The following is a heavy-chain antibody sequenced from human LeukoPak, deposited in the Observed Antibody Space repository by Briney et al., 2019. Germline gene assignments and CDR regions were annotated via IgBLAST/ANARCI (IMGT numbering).Heavy chain of an antibody. D-gene: IGHD3-10*01. J-gene: IGHJ4*02. CDR2: IYWDDDK. Sequence: EFGPTLVKPTQTLTLTCTFSGFSLTTSGVGVGWIRQPPGKALEWLALIYWDDDKRYSPSLESRLTIAKDTSKNQVVLTLTNMDPVDTATYFCALSRYYGSGNFYVDYWGQGTLVTVSS. CDR1: GFSLTTSGVG. V-gene: IGHV2-5*02. CDR3: ALSRYYGSGNFYVDY.